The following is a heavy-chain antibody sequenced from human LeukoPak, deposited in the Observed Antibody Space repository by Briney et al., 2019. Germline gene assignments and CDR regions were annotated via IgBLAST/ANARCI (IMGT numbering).Heavy chain of an antibody. V-gene: IGHV3-7*01. CDR1: GFTFSSYW. J-gene: IGHJ4*02. CDR2: IKQDGSEK. Sequence: GGSLRLSCAASGFTFSSYWMSWVRQAPGKGLEWVANIKQDGSEKYYVDSVKGRFTISRDNAKNSLYLQMNSLRAEDTAVYYCARDVYYYDSSGYYSWFFADYWGQGTLVTVSS. CDR3: ARDVYYYDSSGYYSWFFADY. D-gene: IGHD3-22*01.